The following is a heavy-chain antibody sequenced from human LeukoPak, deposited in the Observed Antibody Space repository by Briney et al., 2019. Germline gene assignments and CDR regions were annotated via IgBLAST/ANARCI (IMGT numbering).Heavy chain of an antibody. Sequence: SETLSLTCTVSGGSISNYYWSWVRQPPGKGLEWIGYIYYSGTTNYNPSLKSRVTISVDTSKNQFSLKLNSVTAADTAVYYCARGVYIAAAQYGYWGQGTLVTVSS. J-gene: IGHJ4*02. V-gene: IGHV4-59*01. D-gene: IGHD6-13*01. CDR1: GGSISNYY. CDR3: ARGVYIAAAQYGY. CDR2: IYYSGTT.